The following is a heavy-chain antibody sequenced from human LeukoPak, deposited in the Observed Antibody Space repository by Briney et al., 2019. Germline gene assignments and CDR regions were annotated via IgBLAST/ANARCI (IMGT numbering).Heavy chain of an antibody. CDR3: ARHRIQLWLRGYMDV. Sequence: PSETLSLTCAVYGGSFSGYYWSWIRQPPGKGLEWIGEINHSGSTNYNPSLKSRVTISVDTSKNQFSLKLSSVTAADTAVYYCARHRIQLWLRGYMDVWGKGTTVTVSS. V-gene: IGHV4-34*01. CDR2: INHSGST. J-gene: IGHJ6*03. D-gene: IGHD5-18*01. CDR1: GGSFSGYY.